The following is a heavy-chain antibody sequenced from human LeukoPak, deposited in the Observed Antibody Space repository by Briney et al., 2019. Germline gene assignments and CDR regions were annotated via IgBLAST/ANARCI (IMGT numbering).Heavy chain of an antibody. CDR2: IWYDGSNK. V-gene: IGHV3-33*08. D-gene: IGHD6-19*01. CDR1: GFTFSSSA. J-gene: IGHJ4*02. Sequence: GGSLRLSCAASGFTFSSSAMSWVRQVPGKGLEWVAVIWYDGSNKYYADSVKGRFTISRDNSKNTLYLQMNSLRAEDTAVYYCARDHIAVAGFDYWGQGTLVTVSS. CDR3: ARDHIAVAGFDY.